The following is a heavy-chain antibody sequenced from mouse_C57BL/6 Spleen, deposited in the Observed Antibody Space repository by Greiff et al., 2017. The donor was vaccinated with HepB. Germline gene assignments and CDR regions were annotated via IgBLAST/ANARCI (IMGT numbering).Heavy chain of an antibody. CDR1: GFSLTSYG. Sequence: VQLQQSGPGLVQPSQSLSITCTVSGFSLTSYGVHWVRQSPGKGLEWLGVIWSGGSTDYNAAFISRLSISKDNSKIQVFFKMNSRQADDKAIYYCARSSERGFAYWGQGTLVTVSA. D-gene: IGHD3-1*01. CDR2: IWSGGST. J-gene: IGHJ3*01. V-gene: IGHV2-2*01. CDR3: ARSSERGFAY.